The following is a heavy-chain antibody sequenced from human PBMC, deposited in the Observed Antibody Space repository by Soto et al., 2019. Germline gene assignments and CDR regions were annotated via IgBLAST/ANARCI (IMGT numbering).Heavy chain of an antibody. D-gene: IGHD3-9*01. CDR1: GYRFTNYW. V-gene: IGHV5-51*01. Sequence: ESLKISCQASGYRFTNYWIGWVRQMPGKGLEWMGIIYPGDSDTRYSPSFRGQVTISVDKSVNTAYLQWSTLRASDTAMYYCGRVGPHDEILTGPLDVWGQGTTVTVSS. CDR3: GRVGPHDEILTGPLDV. J-gene: IGHJ6*02. CDR2: IYPGDSDT.